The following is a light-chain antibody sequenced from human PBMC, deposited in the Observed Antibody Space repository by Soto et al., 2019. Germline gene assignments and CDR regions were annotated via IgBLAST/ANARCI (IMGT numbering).Light chain of an antibody. Sequence: QSVLTQPPSVSGTPGQRVTISCSGSSSNIGNNYVYWYQMVPGTAPKLLIYRNNQRPSGVPDRFSGSRSGTSGSLAISGLRSEDEADYYCAAWDDSLSGRGVFGGGTSSPS. V-gene: IGLV1-47*01. J-gene: IGLJ3*02. CDR2: RNN. CDR3: AAWDDSLSGRGV. CDR1: SSNIGNNY.